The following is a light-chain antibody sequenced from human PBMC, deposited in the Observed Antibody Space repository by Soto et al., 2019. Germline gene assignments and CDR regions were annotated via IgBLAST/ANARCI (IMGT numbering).Light chain of an antibody. CDR3: QSYDSSLFWV. J-gene: IGLJ3*02. CDR2: GNS. Sequence: QSVLTQPPSVSGAPGQRVTISCIGSSSNIGAGYDVHWYQQLPGTAPKLLIYGNSNRPSGVPDRFSGSKSGTSASLAITGLQAEDEADYYCQSYDSSLFWVFGGGTKVTVL. CDR1: SSNIGAGYD. V-gene: IGLV1-40*01.